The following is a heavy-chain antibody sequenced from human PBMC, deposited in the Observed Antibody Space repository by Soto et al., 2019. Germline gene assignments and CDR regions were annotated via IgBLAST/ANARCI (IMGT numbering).Heavy chain of an antibody. J-gene: IGHJ6*02. CDR1: GGTFNSYP. D-gene: IGHD5-12*01. CDR3: ARAVVATIPGEGYYGMDV. Sequence: GASVKVSCKASGGTFNSYPINWVRQAPGQGFEWMGGIIPIFGTPNYAQKFQGRVTITADKSTSTAYMELSSLRSEDTAVYYCARAVVATIPGEGYYGMDVWGQGTTVTVSS. V-gene: IGHV1-69*06. CDR2: IIPIFGTP.